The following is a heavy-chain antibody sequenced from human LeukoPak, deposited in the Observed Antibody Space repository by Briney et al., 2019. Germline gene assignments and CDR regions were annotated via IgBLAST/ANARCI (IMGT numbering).Heavy chain of an antibody. J-gene: IGHJ4*02. CDR2: INWNGGTT. CDR3: ARDKHYYDSSNYV. D-gene: IGHD3-22*01. Sequence: GGSLRLSCAASGFTFNDYGMSWVRQARGRGRGWVSGINWNGGTTGYADSVRGRFTISRDNAKNSLYLQMNSLRAEDTALYYCARDKHYYDSSNYVWGQGTLVTVSS. V-gene: IGHV3-20*04. CDR1: GFTFNDYG.